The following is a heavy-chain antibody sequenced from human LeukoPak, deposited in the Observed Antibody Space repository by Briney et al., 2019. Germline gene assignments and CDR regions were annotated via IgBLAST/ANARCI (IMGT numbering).Heavy chain of an antibody. D-gene: IGHD5-18*01. Sequence: PGGSLRLSCAASGFTFNTYAMSWVRQAPGKGLEWVSAISDSGGSAYYADSVKGRFTISRDNSKNTLYLQMNSLRVVDTALYYCVRVLPNTAMVYFDSWGQGTLVTVSS. CDR3: VRVLPNTAMVYFDS. V-gene: IGHV3-23*01. CDR2: ISDSGGSA. J-gene: IGHJ4*02. CDR1: GFTFNTYA.